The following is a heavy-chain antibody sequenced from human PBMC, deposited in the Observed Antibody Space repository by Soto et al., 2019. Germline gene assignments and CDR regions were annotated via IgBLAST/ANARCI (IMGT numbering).Heavy chain of an antibody. CDR2: ISYDGSNK. D-gene: IGHD4-17*01. Sequence: GGSLRLSCAASGFTFSSYGMHWVRQAPGKGLEWVAVISYDGSNKYYADSVKGRFTISRDNSKNTLYLQMTSLRAEDTAVYYCAKDLVRSDGMTTVVRNYYYGMDVWGQGTTVTVSS. V-gene: IGHV3-30*18. CDR3: AKDLVRSDGMTTVVRNYYYGMDV. CDR1: GFTFSSYG. J-gene: IGHJ6*02.